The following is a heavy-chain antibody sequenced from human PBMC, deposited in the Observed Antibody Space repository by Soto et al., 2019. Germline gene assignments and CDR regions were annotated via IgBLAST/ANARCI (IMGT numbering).Heavy chain of an antibody. V-gene: IGHV4-39*01. CDR3: GRVVEGATRHTDLDS. Sequence: SETLSLTCTVSGVSIHHSHSFWGWIRQPPGKGLEFIGTVYYSGGAHYNSSLKSRVTISVDTANNQVSLRMRSLTDADTAVYYCGRVVEGATRHTDLDSWGQGTLVTVSS. CDR2: VYYSGGA. J-gene: IGHJ5*01. CDR1: GVSIHHSHSF. D-gene: IGHD2-21*01.